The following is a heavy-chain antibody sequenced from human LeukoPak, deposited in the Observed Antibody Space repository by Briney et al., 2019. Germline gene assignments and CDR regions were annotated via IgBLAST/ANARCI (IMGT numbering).Heavy chain of an antibody. D-gene: IGHD3-16*02. CDR3: ARVFVIPLGRYMDV. Sequence: TGGSLRLSCAASGFTFISYCMSWVRQAPGKGLEWVANIKQDGSEKYYVDSVKGRFTISRDNAKNSLYLQMNSLRAEDTAVYYCARVFVIPLGRYMDVWGNGTTVTISS. CDR2: IKQDGSEK. J-gene: IGHJ6*03. V-gene: IGHV3-7*01. CDR1: GFTFISYC.